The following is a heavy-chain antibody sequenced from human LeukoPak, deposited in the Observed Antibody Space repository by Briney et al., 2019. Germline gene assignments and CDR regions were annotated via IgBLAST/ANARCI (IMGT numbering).Heavy chain of an antibody. CDR3: ARDHDRYCSGGSCSEFDY. Sequence: GGSLRLSCAASGFTVSSKYMSWVRQAPGKGLEWVSIIHNDDTTYYADSVKGRFTISRDNSKNTVYLQMNSLRAEDTAVYYCARDHDRYCSGGSCSEFDYWGQGTLVTVSS. CDR2: IHNDDTT. CDR1: GFTVSSKY. D-gene: IGHD2-15*01. V-gene: IGHV3-53*01. J-gene: IGHJ4*02.